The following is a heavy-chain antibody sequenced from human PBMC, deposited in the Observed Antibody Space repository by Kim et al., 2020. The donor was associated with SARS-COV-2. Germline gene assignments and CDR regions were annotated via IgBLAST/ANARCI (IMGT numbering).Heavy chain of an antibody. CDR3: ARDYDILTGWNAFDI. D-gene: IGHD3-9*01. J-gene: IGHJ3*02. V-gene: IGHV4-39*07. Sequence: SETLSLTCTVSGGSISSSSYYWGWIRQPPGKGLEWIGSIYYSGSTYYNPSLKSRVTISVDMSKNQFSLKLSSVTAADTAVYYCARDYDILTGWNAFDIWGQGTMVTVSS. CDR1: GGSISSSSYY. CDR2: IYYSGST.